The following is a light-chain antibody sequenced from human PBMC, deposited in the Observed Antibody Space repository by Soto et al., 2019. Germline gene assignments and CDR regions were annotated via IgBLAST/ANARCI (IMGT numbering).Light chain of an antibody. CDR3: NSYSSSTTLYL. Sequence: QSVLTQPASVYGSPGQSITISCTGTSTDVGGYNYVSWYQQHPGKAPKLMISDVSNRPSGVSIRFSGSKSGNTASLTISGLQAGDEADYYCNSYSSSTTLYLFGTGT. J-gene: IGLJ1*01. CDR1: STDVGGYNY. V-gene: IGLV2-14*01. CDR2: DVS.